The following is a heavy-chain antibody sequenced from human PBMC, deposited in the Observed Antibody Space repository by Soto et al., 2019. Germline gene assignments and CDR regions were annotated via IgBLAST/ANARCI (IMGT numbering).Heavy chain of an antibody. D-gene: IGHD6-19*01. CDR1: GGSISRGGYS. CDR2: IYHSGST. CDR3: ARVAARVSDSSGWFGGDAFDI. Sequence: SETLSLTCAVSGGSISRGGYSWSWIRQPPGKGLEWIGYIYHSGSTYYNPSLKSRVTISVDRSKNQFSLKLSSVTAADTAVYYCARVAARVSDSSGWFGGDAFDIWGQGTMVTVSS. J-gene: IGHJ3*02. V-gene: IGHV4-30-2*01.